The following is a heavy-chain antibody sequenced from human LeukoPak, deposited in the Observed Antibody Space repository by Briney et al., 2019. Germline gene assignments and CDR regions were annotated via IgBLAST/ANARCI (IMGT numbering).Heavy chain of an antibody. CDR3: ATDPEGRDGHNFDY. D-gene: IGHD5-24*01. CDR1: GGSISSYS. J-gene: IGHJ4*02. V-gene: IGHV4-4*07. Sequence: SETLSLTCTVSGGSISSYSWSWIRQPAGKGLEWIGRIYVSGRTDYSPSLNSRVTMSLDTSKNQFSLKLSSVTVADTAVYYCATDPEGRDGHNFDYWGQGTLVTVSS. CDR2: IYVSGRT.